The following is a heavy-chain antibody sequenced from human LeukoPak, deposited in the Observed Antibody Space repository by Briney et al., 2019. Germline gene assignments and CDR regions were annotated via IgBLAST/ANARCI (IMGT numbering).Heavy chain of an antibody. V-gene: IGHV1-46*01. J-gene: IGHJ5*02. CDR2: SNPRGSRT. D-gene: IGHD1-26*01. Sequence: ASVKVSCKASGYAFTRHYMHWVAQAPGQGLEWMGLSNPRGSRTIYAQKFQGRVTMTRDMSTSTDYMELSSLRSEDTAVYYCARDNSVGDYAWWFDPWGQGTLVTVSS. CDR3: ARDNSVGDYAWWFDP. CDR1: GYAFTRHY.